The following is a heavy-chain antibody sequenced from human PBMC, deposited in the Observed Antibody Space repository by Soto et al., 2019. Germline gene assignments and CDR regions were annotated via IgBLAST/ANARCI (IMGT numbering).Heavy chain of an antibody. D-gene: IGHD3-9*01. J-gene: IGHJ5*02. Sequence: QVQLQESGPGLVKPSQTLSLTCTVSGGSISSGGYYWSWIRQHPGKGLEWIGYIYYSGSTYYNPPLKSRVTISXXTXKXXFSLKLSSVTAADTAVYYCARGDGNLGLVIGWFDPWGQGTLVTVSS. CDR1: GGSISSGGYY. CDR2: IYYSGST. CDR3: ARGDGNLGLVIGWFDP. V-gene: IGHV4-31*03.